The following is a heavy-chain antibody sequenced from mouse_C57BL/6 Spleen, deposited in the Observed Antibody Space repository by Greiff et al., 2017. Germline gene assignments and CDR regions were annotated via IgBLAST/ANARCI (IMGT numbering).Heavy chain of an antibody. Sequence: VKLMESGAELVRPGASVTLSCKASGYTFTDYEMHWVRQTPVHGLEWIGAIDPETGGTAYNKKFKGKAILTADKSSSTAYLELRSLTSEDSAVYYCTSPGYYGRGFAYWGQGTLVTVSA. CDR3: TSPGYYGRGFAY. J-gene: IGHJ3*01. D-gene: IGHD1-1*01. CDR1: GYTFTDYE. CDR2: IDPETGGT. V-gene: IGHV1-15*01.